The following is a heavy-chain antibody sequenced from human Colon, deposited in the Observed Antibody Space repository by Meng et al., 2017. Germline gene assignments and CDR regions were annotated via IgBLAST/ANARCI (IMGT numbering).Heavy chain of an antibody. J-gene: IGHJ4*02. D-gene: IGHD2/OR15-2a*01. Sequence: SCTVSGGSISSSSYYWGWIRQPPGKGLEWIGSIYYSGNTYYNPSLKSRVTISVDTSKNQFSLNLSSVTASDTAVYFCARGPTVKYFDSWGQGTQVTVSS. CDR3: ARGPTVKYFDS. V-gene: IGHV4-39*07. CDR1: GGSISSSSYY. CDR2: IYYSGNT.